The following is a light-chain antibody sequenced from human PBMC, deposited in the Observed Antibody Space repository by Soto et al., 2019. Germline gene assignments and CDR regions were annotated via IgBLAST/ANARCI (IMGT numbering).Light chain of an antibody. CDR1: QSVSSSY. V-gene: IGKV3-20*01. Sequence: EIVLTHSPGTLSLSPGERATLSCRASQSVSSSYLAWYQQKPGQAPRLLIYGASSRATGIPDRFSGSGSGTDFTLTISRLEPEDFAVYYCQQYNTWRSISFGQGTRLEIK. CDR2: GAS. J-gene: IGKJ5*01. CDR3: QQYNTWRSIS.